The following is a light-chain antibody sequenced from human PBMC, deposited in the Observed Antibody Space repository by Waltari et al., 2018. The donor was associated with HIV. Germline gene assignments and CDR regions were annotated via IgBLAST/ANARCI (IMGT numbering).Light chain of an antibody. CDR2: GVS. CDR3: SAYTMSGSLV. J-gene: IGLJ2*01. Sequence: QSALTQPASLSGSPGQSITITCSGTGSDIGLYDLVSWYRQEPGKAPRLLIYGVSNRTSASFGRFSGPKARTTASLTISALQADDEGDYYCSAYTMSGSLVFGGGTKLTVL. CDR1: GSDIGLYDL. V-gene: IGLV2-14*01.